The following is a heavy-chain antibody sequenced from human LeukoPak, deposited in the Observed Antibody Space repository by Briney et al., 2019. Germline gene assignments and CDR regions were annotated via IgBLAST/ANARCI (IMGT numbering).Heavy chain of an antibody. Sequence: SETPSLTCTVSGGSISVSSYYWAWIRQPPGKGLEWIGSIYHSGSTYYNPSLKSRVTISVDTSKNQFSLKLSSVTAADTAVYYCARGIWFGELLYYDYWGQGTLVTVSS. CDR2: IYHSGST. V-gene: IGHV4-39*01. CDR3: ARGIWFGELLYYDY. CDR1: GGSISVSSYY. D-gene: IGHD3-10*01. J-gene: IGHJ4*02.